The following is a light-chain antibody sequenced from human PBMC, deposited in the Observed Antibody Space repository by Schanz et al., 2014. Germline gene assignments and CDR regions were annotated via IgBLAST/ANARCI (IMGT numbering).Light chain of an antibody. J-gene: IGKJ3*01. CDR1: QSVLYNPNKKNF. CDR3: QHYYTTPFT. CDR2: WAS. Sequence: DIVMTQSPDSLDVSLGERATINCKSSQSVLYNPNKKNFLAWYHQKPGQPPKLLIYWASTRESGVPERFSGSGSGTDFTLTISSLQAEDVAVYYCQHYYTTPFTFGPGTKVEIK. V-gene: IGKV4-1*01.